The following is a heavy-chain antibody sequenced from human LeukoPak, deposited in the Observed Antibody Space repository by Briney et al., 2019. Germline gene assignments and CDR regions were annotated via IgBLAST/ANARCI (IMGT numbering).Heavy chain of an antibody. CDR1: GFTFSSFA. Sequence: GGSLRLSCAASGFTFSSFAMSWVRQAPGKGLEWVSAISGSGRSAYYADSVKGRVTISRDNSKNTLYLRMNSLRAEDTAVYYCAKPPLEWLFNYWGQGTLVTVSS. D-gene: IGHD3-3*01. CDR3: AKPPLEWLFNY. V-gene: IGHV3-23*01. CDR2: ISGSGRSA. J-gene: IGHJ4*02.